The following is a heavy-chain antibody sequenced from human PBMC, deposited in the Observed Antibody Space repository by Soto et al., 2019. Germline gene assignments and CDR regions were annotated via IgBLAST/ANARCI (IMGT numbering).Heavy chain of an antibody. Sequence: SETLSLTCTVSGDSVSSIIYYWGWIRQPPGKGLEWIGSVFYSGSTYYNPSLKSRVTISVDTSNNQFSLKLNSVSAADTAVYYCARRLPYRGNSAWGQGTLVTLSS. V-gene: IGHV4-39*01. CDR2: VFYSGST. CDR3: ARRLPYRGNSA. CDR1: GDSVSSIIYY. D-gene: IGHD2-21*02. J-gene: IGHJ5*02.